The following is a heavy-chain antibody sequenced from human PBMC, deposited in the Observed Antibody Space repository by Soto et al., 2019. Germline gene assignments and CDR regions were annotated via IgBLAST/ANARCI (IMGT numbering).Heavy chain of an antibody. Sequence: ASVKVSCKASGYTFTGYFMHWVRQAPGQGLEWMGWMNPNSGGTNYAQKFQGRVTMTRDTSISTAYMELSRLRSDDTAVYYCASPGTGYCSSTSCYIRRVYYYYGMDVWGQGTTVTVSS. D-gene: IGHD2-2*02. CDR3: ASPGTGYCSSTSCYIRRVYYYYGMDV. CDR1: GYTFTGYF. V-gene: IGHV1-2*02. CDR2: MNPNSGGT. J-gene: IGHJ6*02.